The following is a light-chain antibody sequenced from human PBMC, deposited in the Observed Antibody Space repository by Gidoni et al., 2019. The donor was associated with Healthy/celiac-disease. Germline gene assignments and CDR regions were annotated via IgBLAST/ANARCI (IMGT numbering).Light chain of an antibody. CDR2: GAS. V-gene: IGKV3-15*01. Sequence: EIVMTQSPTTLSVSPGERATLSCRASQRVSSNLAWYQQKPGHAPRLLIYGASTRATGIPARFSGSGSGTEFTLTISSMQSEDFAVDYCKQYNNWPPVFXHXTKVDIK. CDR3: KQYNNWPPV. J-gene: IGKJ3*01. CDR1: QRVSSN.